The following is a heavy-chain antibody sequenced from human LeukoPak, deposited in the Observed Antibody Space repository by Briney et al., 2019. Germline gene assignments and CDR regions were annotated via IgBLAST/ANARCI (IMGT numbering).Heavy chain of an antibody. Sequence: TGGSLRLSCAASGFTFSSYAMSWVRQAPGKGLEWVSAISGSGGSTYYADSVKGRLTISRDNSKNTLYLQMNSLRAEDTAVYYCAKVNYGDYVGIAVDYWGQGTLVTVSS. V-gene: IGHV3-23*01. CDR3: AKVNYGDYVGIAVDY. J-gene: IGHJ4*02. CDR2: ISGSGGST. D-gene: IGHD4-17*01. CDR1: GFTFSSYA.